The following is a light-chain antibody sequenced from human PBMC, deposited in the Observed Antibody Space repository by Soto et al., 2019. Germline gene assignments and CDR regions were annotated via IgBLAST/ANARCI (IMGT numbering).Light chain of an antibody. J-gene: IGLJ2*01. CDR3: SSYTSSSTLAV. V-gene: IGLV2-14*01. CDR2: EVS. Sequence: QSALTQPASVSGSPGQSITISCTGTSSDVGGYNYVSWYQQHPGKAPKLMIYEVSNRPSGVSNRFSCSKSGNTASLTISGRQAEDEADYYCSSYTSSSTLAVFGGGTKLTVL. CDR1: SSDVGGYNY.